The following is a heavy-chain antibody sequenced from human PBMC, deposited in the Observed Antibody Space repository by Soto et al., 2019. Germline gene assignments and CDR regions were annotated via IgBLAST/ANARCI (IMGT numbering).Heavy chain of an antibody. CDR3: ARARAAARPRRGAFDI. CDR1: GFTFSSYE. CDR2: ISSSGSTI. J-gene: IGHJ3*02. V-gene: IGHV3-48*03. D-gene: IGHD6-6*01. Sequence: WGSLRLSCAASGFTFSSYEMNWVRQAPGKGLEWVSYISSSGSTIYYADSVKGRFTISRDNAKNSLYLQMNSLRAEDTAVYYCARARAAARPRRGAFDIWGQGTMVTVSS.